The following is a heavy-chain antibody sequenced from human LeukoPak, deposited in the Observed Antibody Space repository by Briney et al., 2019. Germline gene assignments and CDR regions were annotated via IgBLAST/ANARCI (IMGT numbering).Heavy chain of an antibody. J-gene: IGHJ4*02. D-gene: IGHD3-10*01. CDR2: ISTSGNTM. CDR1: GVTFSSYE. V-gene: IGHV3-48*03. CDR3: ARGFTASGSYFRPYYFDY. Sequence: GGSLRLSCVVSGVTFSSYEMNWVRQAPGKGPEWISYISTSGNTMYYADSVKGRFTISRDNAKNSLFLQVNSLRDEDTAIYYCARGFTASGSYFRPYYFDYWGQGTLVTVFS.